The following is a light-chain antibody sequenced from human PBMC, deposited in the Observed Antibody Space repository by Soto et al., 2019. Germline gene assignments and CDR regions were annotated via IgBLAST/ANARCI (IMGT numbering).Light chain of an antibody. V-gene: IGLV2-14*01. CDR2: EVS. Sequence: QSVLTQPASVSGSPGQSITISCTGTSSDVGGYDHVSWYQLHPGKAPKLMIFEVSNRPSGVSYRFSGSKSGNTASLTISGLQVEDEADYFCSSYSISTAYLFGTGTKVTVL. CDR3: SSYSISTAYL. J-gene: IGLJ1*01. CDR1: SSDVGGYDH.